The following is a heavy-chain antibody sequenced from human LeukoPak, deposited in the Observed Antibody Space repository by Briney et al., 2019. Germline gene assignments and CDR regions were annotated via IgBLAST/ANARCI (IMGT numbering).Heavy chain of an antibody. CDR3: ARMTGNANDAFDI. CDR1: GYTFTGYY. Sequence: ASVKVSCKASGYTFTGYYMHWVRQAPGQGLEWMGWINPNSGGTNYAQKFQGRVTMTRDTSISTAYMELSGLRSDDTAVYYCARMTGNANDAFDIWGQGTMVTVSS. V-gene: IGHV1-2*02. D-gene: IGHD1-1*01. J-gene: IGHJ3*02. CDR2: INPNSGGT.